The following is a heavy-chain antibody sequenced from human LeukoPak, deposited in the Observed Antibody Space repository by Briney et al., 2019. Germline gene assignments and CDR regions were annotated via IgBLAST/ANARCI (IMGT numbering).Heavy chain of an antibody. CDR1: GFTFSSYE. CDR2: ISSSGSTI. CDR3: ARDRPANFTYYDILTGYYYFDY. D-gene: IGHD3-9*01. Sequence: PGGSLRLSCAASGFTFSSYEMNWVRQAPGKGLEWVSYISSSGSTIYYADSVKGRFTISRDNAKNSLYLQMNSLRAEDTAVYYCARDRPANFTYYDILTGYYYFDYWGQGTLVTVSS. J-gene: IGHJ4*02. V-gene: IGHV3-48*03.